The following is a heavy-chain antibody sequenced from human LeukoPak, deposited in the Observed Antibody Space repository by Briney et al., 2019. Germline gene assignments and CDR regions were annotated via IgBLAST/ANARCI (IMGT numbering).Heavy chain of an antibody. CDR1: GFTFSSYA. CDR2: ISYDGRNK. V-gene: IGHV3-30*04. CDR3: ARGPGSGWDDYFDH. Sequence: GGSLRLSCAASGFTFSSYAMHWVRQAPGKGLEWVATISYDGRNKYYADSVKGRFTISRDNSKNTLYLQMNSLRGEDTAVYYCARGPGSGWDDYFDHWGQGTLVTVSS. D-gene: IGHD6-19*01. J-gene: IGHJ4*02.